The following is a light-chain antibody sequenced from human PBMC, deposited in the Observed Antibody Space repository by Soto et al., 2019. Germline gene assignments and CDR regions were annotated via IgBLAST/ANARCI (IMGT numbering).Light chain of an antibody. CDR1: QNVNNN. Sequence: EIGLTQSPATLSLSPGERATLSCRASQNVNNNFAWYQQKPGQAPRLLIYDISSRATGIPARFSGSGSGTDFTLTISSLEPEDFAVYYCQQRSNWPRLTFGGGTKVEIK. CDR3: QQRSNWPRLT. CDR2: DIS. V-gene: IGKV3-11*01. J-gene: IGKJ4*01.